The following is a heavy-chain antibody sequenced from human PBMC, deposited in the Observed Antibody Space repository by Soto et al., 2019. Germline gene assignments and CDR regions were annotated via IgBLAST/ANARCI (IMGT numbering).Heavy chain of an antibody. CDR3: AKDDSGSYNSLDY. CDR2: ISYDGSNK. D-gene: IGHD1-26*01. CDR1: GLTFSRYA. V-gene: IGHV3-30*18. Sequence: GGSLRLSCADSGLTFSRYAMNWVRQAPGKGLEWVAVISYDGSNKYYADSVKGRFTISRDNSKNTLYLQMNGLRAEDTAVYYWAKDDSGSYNSLDYWGQGTLVTVSS. J-gene: IGHJ4*02.